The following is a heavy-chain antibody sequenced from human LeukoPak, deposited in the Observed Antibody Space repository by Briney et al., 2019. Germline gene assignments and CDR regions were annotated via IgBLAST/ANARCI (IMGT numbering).Heavy chain of an antibody. D-gene: IGHD5-12*01. CDR3: AKDLWVYSSGYGAFDI. J-gene: IGHJ3*02. Sequence: GGSLRLSCTASGFTFSSYAMSWVRQAPGKGLEWVSSISGSGGFPYYADSVKGRFTISRDNSKNTLYLQMNSLRAEDTAVYYCAKDLWVYSSGYGAFDIWGQGTMVTVSS. CDR1: GFTFSSYA. CDR2: ISGSGGFP. V-gene: IGHV3-23*01.